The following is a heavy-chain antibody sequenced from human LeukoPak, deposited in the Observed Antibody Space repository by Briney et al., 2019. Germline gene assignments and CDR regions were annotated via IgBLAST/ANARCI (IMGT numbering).Heavy chain of an antibody. J-gene: IGHJ6*03. CDR1: GGSISSGDYY. CDR2: IYYSGST. Sequence: SETLSLTCTVSGGSISSGDYYWSWIRQPPGKGLEWIGYIYYSGSTYYNPSLKSRVTISVDTSKNQFSLKLSSVTAADTAVYYCARRRDGYKYYYYYYMDVWGKGTTVTVSS. D-gene: IGHD5-24*01. V-gene: IGHV4-30-4*08. CDR3: ARRRDGYKYYYYYYMDV.